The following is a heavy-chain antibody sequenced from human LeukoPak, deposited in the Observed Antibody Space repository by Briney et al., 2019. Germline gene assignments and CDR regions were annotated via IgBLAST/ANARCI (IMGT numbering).Heavy chain of an antibody. CDR2: ISYDGSKK. V-gene: IGHV3-30*03. CDR1: GFTFSSYG. Sequence: GGSLRLSCAASGFTFSSYGMHWVRQAPGKGLEWVAVISYDGSKKYYADSVKGRFTISRDNSKNTLYLQMNSLRAEDTAVYYCARAGRDGYNYADYWGQGTLVTVSS. J-gene: IGHJ4*02. CDR3: ARAGRDGYNYADY. D-gene: IGHD5-24*01.